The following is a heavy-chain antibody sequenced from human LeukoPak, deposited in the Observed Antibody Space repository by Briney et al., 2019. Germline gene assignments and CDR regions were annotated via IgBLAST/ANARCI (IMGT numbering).Heavy chain of an antibody. Sequence: SETLSLTCAVYGGSFSGYYWSWIRQPPGKGLEWIGEINHSGSTNYNPSLKSRVTISVDTSKNQFSLKLSSVTAADTAVYYCARGRGDDFWSGYSYNWFDPWGQGTLVTVSS. V-gene: IGHV4-34*01. J-gene: IGHJ5*02. CDR3: ARGRGDDFWSGYSYNWFDP. D-gene: IGHD3-3*01. CDR2: INHSGST. CDR1: GGSFSGYY.